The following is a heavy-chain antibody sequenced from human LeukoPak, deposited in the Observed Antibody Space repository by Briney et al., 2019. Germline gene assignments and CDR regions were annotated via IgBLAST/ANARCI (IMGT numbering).Heavy chain of an antibody. CDR1: GFTFTTYW. CDR2: ISNGGGA. Sequence: PGGSLRLSCAASGFTFTTYWMSWVRQSPEKGLEWVAGISNGGGAFYADSVKGRFTISRDNSKNTLYLQMNSLEVADTAIYYCAKEIAAIGVPAVDYWGQGTPVTVSS. D-gene: IGHD6-13*01. V-gene: IGHV3-23*01. J-gene: IGHJ4*02. CDR3: AKEIAAIGVPAVDY.